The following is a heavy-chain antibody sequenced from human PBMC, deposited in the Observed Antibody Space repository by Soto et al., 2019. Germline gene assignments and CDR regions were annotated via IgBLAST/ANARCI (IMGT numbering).Heavy chain of an antibody. CDR3: ARDLAATRTTDYGMVV. D-gene: IGHD1-7*01. J-gene: IGHJ6*02. CDR2: ISNSSSYI. V-gene: IGHV3-21*01. CDR1: GCTFSSYS. Sequence: GGSLRLSCAAPGCTFSSYSMNCVRQAPGKGLEWVSSISNSSSYIYYADSVKGRFTISRDNAKNSLYLQMNSLRAEDAAVSYCARDLAATRTTDYGMVVWGQGTTVTVSS.